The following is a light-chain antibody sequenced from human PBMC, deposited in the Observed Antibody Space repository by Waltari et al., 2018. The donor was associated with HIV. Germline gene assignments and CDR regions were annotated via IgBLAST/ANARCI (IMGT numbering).Light chain of an antibody. J-gene: IGLJ2*01. CDR3: SSYTSSSTPVV. CDR1: SSDVGGYNY. CDR2: EVS. V-gene: IGLV2-14*01. Sequence: QSALAQPASVSGSPGQSLTISCTGTSSDVGGYNYVSWYQQHPDKAPKLIVYEVSNRPSGVSNRFSGSKSGNTASLTISGLQAEDEADYYCSSYTSSSTPVVFGGGTKLTVL.